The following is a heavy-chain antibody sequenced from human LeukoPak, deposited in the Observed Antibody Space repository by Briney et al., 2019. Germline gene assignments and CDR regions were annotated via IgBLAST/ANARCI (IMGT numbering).Heavy chain of an antibody. V-gene: IGHV4-34*01. J-gene: IGHJ1*01. CDR3: AREGRDGYNYW. CDR2: INHSGST. CDR1: GGSFSGYY. D-gene: IGHD5-24*01. Sequence: SETLSLTCAVYGGSFSGYYWSWIRQPPGKGLEWIGEINHSGSTNYNPSLKSRATISVDTSKNQFSLKLSSVTAADTAVYYCAREGRDGYNYWGGQGTLVTVSS.